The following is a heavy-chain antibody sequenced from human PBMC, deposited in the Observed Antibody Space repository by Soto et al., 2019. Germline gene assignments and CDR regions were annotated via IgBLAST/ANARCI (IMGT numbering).Heavy chain of an antibody. CDR3: ARDLFDSSSWYSRDYYGMDV. CDR2: INPSGGST. J-gene: IGHJ6*02. D-gene: IGHD6-13*01. Sequence: ASVKVSCKASGYTFTSYYMHWVRQAPGQGLEWIGIINPSGGSTSYAQKFQGRVTITADESTSTAYMELSSLRSEDTAVYYCARDLFDSSSWYSRDYYGMDVWGQGTTVTV. V-gene: IGHV1-46*01. CDR1: GYTFTSYY.